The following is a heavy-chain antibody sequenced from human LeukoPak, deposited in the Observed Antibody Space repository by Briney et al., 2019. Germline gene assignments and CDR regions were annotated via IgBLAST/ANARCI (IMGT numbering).Heavy chain of an antibody. CDR1: GYTFTDCF. V-gene: IGHV1-2*02. J-gene: IGHJ5*01. CDR3: ARMALDGGDSIGFDS. CDR2: INPNIGDA. Sequence: GASVTVSCKASGYTFTDCFIHWVRQAPGQGLEWMGWINPNIGDASYAQKFQDRVTMTRDRSINTAYMELSRLTSDDTAVYYCARMALDGGDSIGFDSWGQGTLVTVSS. D-gene: IGHD2-21*02.